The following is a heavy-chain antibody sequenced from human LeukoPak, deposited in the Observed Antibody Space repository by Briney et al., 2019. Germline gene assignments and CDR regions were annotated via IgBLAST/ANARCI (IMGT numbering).Heavy chain of an antibody. CDR1: GFTFSSYA. CDR3: ARVIRWSRTDDAFDI. V-gene: IGHV3-30-3*01. D-gene: IGHD4-23*01. Sequence: PGGSLRLSCAASGFTFSSYAMHWVRQAPGKGLEWVAVISYDGSNKSYADSVKGRFTISRDNSKNTLYLQMNSLRAEDTAVYYCARVIRWSRTDDAFDIWGQGTMVTVSS. CDR2: ISYDGSNK. J-gene: IGHJ3*02.